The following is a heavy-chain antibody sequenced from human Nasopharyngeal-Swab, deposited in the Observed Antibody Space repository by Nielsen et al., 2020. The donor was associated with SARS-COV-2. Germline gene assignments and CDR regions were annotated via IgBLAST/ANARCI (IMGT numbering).Heavy chain of an antibody. CDR2: INHSGST. V-gene: IGHV4-34*01. J-gene: IGHJ4*02. Sequence: GSLRLSCAVYGGSFSGYYWSWIRQPPGKGLEWIGEINHSGSTNYNPSLKSRVTISVDTSKNQFSLKLSSVTAADTAVYYCARAYSSSWYDYWGQGTLVTVSS. CDR3: ARAYSSSWYDY. D-gene: IGHD6-13*01. CDR1: GGSFSGYY.